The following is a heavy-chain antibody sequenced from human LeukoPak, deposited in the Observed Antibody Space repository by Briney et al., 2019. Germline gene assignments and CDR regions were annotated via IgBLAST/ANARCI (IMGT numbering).Heavy chain of an antibody. CDR1: GYTFTGYY. CDR3: ARDYYCGGDCYAFDY. CDR2: INPNSGGT. J-gene: IGHJ4*02. D-gene: IGHD2-21*02. V-gene: IGHV1-2*02. Sequence: ASVKVSCKASGYTFTGYYMHWVRQAPGRGLEWMGWINPNSGGTNYAQKFQGRVTMTRDTSISTAYMELSRLRSDDTAVYYCARDYYCGGDCYAFDYWGQGTLVTVSS.